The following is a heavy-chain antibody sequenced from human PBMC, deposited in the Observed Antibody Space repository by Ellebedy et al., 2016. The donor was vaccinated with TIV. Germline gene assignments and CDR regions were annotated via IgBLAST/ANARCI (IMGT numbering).Heavy chain of an antibody. CDR1: GFAFSSRW. CDR3: GRDDRYGLDV. V-gene: IGHV3-74*01. Sequence: ESLKISCVASGFAFSSRWIHWVRQAPGKGLVWVSHINSDGSSTTYADSVKGRFTISRDNAKDTVYLQMNRLRAEDTAVYYCGRDDRYGLDVWGQGTTVIVSS. CDR2: INSDGSST. J-gene: IGHJ6*02.